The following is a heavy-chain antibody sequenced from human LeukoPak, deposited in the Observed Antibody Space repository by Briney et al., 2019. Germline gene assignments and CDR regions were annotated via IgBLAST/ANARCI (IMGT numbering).Heavy chain of an antibody. CDR3: ARPFCSGDNCHSYFDH. D-gene: IGHD2-15*01. CDR2: INPNTANP. Sequence: ASVKVSCKASGYTFTNYTMNWVRQAPGQGLEWMGWINPNTANPTYAQGFTGRFVFSVDTSVTTAYLQISRLKAEDTAVYYCARPFCSGDNCHSYFDHWAREPWSPSPQ. CDR1: GYTFTNYT. V-gene: IGHV7-4-1*02. J-gene: IGHJ4*02.